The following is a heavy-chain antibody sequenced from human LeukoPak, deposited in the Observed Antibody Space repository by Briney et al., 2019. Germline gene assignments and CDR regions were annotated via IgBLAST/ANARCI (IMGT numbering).Heavy chain of an antibody. J-gene: IGHJ6*03. CDR3: ARDGVFRFEVGDVYYYYMDV. D-gene: IGHD2-21*02. V-gene: IGHV1-2*02. CDR2: ITPNNGGT. Sequence: SVKVSCKSSGYTFNGYYMHWVRQAPGPGLEWMGWITPNNGGTKYAQNFQGRVTMTRDTSNNTVYMDLTRLIFDDTAMYYCARDGVFRFEVGDVYYYYMDVWGKGTTVIISS. CDR1: GYTFNGYY.